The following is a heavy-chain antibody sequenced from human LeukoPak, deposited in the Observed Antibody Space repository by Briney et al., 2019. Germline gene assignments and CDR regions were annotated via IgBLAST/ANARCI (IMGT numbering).Heavy chain of an antibody. V-gene: IGHV3-73*01. J-gene: IGHJ4*02. CDR3: TSWALGYCSGGSCDY. Sequence: GGSLRLSCAASGFTFSGSAMHWVRQASGKGLEWVGRIRSKANSYATAYAASVKGRFTISRDDSKHTAYLQMNSLKTEDTAVYYCTSWALGYCSGGSCDYWGQGTLVTVSS. CDR1: GFTFSGSA. CDR2: IRSKANSYAT. D-gene: IGHD2-15*01.